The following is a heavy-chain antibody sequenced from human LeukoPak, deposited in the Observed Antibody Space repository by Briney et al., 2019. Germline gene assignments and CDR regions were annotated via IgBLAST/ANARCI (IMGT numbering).Heavy chain of an antibody. CDR1: GFTFSSYA. Sequence: PGRSLRLSCAASGFTFSSYAMHWVRQAPGKGLEWVAVISYDGSNKYYADSVKGRFTISRDNSKNTLYLQMNSLRAEDTAVYYCARDRDYDILTGYFDYWGQGTLVTVSS. CDR3: ARDRDYDILTGYFDY. D-gene: IGHD3-9*01. V-gene: IGHV3-30-3*01. CDR2: ISYDGSNK. J-gene: IGHJ4*02.